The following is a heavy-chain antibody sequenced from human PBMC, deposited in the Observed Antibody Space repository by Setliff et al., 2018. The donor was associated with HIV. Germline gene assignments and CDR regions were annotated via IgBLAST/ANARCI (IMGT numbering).Heavy chain of an antibody. CDR2: INPQTGGT. Sequence: ASAKVSCKASGYTLSSHYIHWVRQAPGHRPEWVGWINPQTGGTNFAQKFQGRITMTSDTSVNTVFIELSRLKSDDTALYYCARDLRNSNTLFGVLNFVFDLWGQGTLVTVS. J-gene: IGHJ4*02. CDR3: ARDLRNSNTLFGVLNFVFDL. D-gene: IGHD3-3*01. CDR1: GYTLSSHY. V-gene: IGHV1-2*02.